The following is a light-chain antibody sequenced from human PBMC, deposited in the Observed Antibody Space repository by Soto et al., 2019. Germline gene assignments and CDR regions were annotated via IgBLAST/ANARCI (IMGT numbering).Light chain of an antibody. V-gene: IGKV1-39*01. J-gene: IGKJ4*01. CDR3: QQTYSIPLT. CDR1: QSISRY. Sequence: DIQMTQSPSSLSASLGDRVTIACRASQSISRYLNWYQHKPGKAPNLLIYAASSLKPGVPSRFSGSGSGTDFTLTISSLQPEDFATYYGQQTYSIPLTFGGGTKVEI. CDR2: AAS.